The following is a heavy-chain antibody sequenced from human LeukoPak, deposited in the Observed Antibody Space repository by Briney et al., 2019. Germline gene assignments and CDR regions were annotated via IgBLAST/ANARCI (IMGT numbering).Heavy chain of an antibody. V-gene: IGHV4-4*07. CDR2: IYTSGST. Sequence: PSETLSLTCTVSGGSISSYYWSWLRQPAGKGLEWIGRIYTSGSTNYNPSLKSRVTMSVDTSKNQFSLKLSSVTAADTAVYYCAREGTMIVDDAFDIWGQGTMVTVSS. CDR1: GGSISSYY. CDR3: AREGTMIVDDAFDI. D-gene: IGHD3-22*01. J-gene: IGHJ3*02.